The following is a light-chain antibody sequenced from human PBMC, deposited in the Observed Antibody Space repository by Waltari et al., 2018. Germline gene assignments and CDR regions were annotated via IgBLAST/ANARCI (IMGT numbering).Light chain of an antibody. J-gene: IGLJ2*01. CDR1: VLSKKY. Sequence: SYELTQPSSVSVSPGQTVRITCSGDVLSKKYARWFQQKPGQPPVLVIFKDNERPSGIPDRFSGSSSGTTVTLTISGAQVEDEADYYCYSAADNNLVFGGGTKLTVL. V-gene: IGLV3-27*01. CDR2: KDN. CDR3: YSAADNNLV.